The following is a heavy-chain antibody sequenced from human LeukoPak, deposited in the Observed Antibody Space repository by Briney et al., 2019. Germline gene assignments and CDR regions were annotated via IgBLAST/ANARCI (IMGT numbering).Heavy chain of an antibody. CDR1: GFTFSTYN. J-gene: IGHJ4*02. Sequence: GGSLRLSCAASGFTFSTYNMNWVRQAPGKGLEWVSSISSSSSSYIYYADSVKGRFTISRDNAKSSLYLQMNSLRAEDTAVYYCARDFMTIAAAGFDYWGQGTLVTVSS. V-gene: IGHV3-21*01. D-gene: IGHD6-13*01. CDR3: ARDFMTIAAAGFDY. CDR2: ISSSSSSYI.